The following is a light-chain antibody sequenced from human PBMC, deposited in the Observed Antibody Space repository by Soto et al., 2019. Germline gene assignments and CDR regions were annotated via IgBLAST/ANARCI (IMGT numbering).Light chain of an antibody. CDR3: KKYNSAPQVT. Sequence: DIQMTQSPSSLSASVGDRVTITCRASQGSSNYLAWYQQKPGKVPKLLIYAASTLQSGVPSRFSGSGSGTDFTLTISSLQHEDVATYYCKKYNSAPQVTFGQGTRLEIK. CDR1: QGSSNY. V-gene: IGKV1-27*01. J-gene: IGKJ5*01. CDR2: AAS.